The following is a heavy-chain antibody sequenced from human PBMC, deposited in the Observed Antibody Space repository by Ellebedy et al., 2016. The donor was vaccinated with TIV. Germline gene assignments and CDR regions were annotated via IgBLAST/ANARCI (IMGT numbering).Heavy chain of an antibody. J-gene: IGHJ5*02. CDR2: ISYTGTT. V-gene: IGHV4-59*08. CDR3: ARQLGMKRAIWDR. CDR1: GGSTNSNY. D-gene: IGHD7-27*01. Sequence: SETLSLTCTVSGGSTNSNYRSWIRQTPGKGLERLGHISYTGTTNYNPSLKSRVTISEDTSKNQFSLRLSYVTAADTAVYYCARQLGMKRAIWDRWGQGTLVTVSS.